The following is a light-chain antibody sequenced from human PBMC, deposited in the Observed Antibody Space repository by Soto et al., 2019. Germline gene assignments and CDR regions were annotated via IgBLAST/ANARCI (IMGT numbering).Light chain of an antibody. CDR1: QNVNSD. V-gene: IGKV3-15*01. Sequence: IVMTQSPATLSVSPGERGTLSCRASQNVNSDLAWYQQKPGQAPRLLIYGASTRAAGIPARFSGSGSGTDFTLTISSLQPEDFATYYCQQSYSTPWTFGQGTKVDIK. CDR2: GAS. CDR3: QQSYSTPWT. J-gene: IGKJ1*01.